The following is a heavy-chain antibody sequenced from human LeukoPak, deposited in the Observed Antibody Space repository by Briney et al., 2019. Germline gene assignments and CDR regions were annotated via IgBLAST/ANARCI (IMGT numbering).Heavy chain of an antibody. D-gene: IGHD3-22*01. Sequence: GGSLRLSCAASGFTFSSSWMHWVRQAPGKGLEWVSRINSDGSPIDYADYVKGRFTISTDNAKNTLYLQMNSLRAEDTAVYYCARAGNYRFDYWGQGSLVTVSS. CDR3: ARAGNYRFDY. J-gene: IGHJ4*02. CDR2: INSDGSPI. V-gene: IGHV3-74*01. CDR1: GFTFSSSW.